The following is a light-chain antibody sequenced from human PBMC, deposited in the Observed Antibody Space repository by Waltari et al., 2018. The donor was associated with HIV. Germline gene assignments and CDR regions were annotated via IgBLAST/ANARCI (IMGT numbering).Light chain of an antibody. CDR2: LAS. CDR1: ESLLHGNNKRNS. V-gene: IGKV2-28*01. J-gene: IGKJ2*01. Sequence: ILISQSPPSLSVTPAESPSISFSSPESLLHGNNKRNSIDWYVQKPGQTPRLLIYLASSRASGVPDRFECIGSGTNFTLRITKVAPEDVGTYYCLQGLRAPFAFGQGT. CDR3: LQGLRAPFA.